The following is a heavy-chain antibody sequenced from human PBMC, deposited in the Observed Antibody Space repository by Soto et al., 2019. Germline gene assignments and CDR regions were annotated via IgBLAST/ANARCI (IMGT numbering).Heavy chain of an antibody. CDR2: ISYDGSNK. CDR1: GFTFSSYA. J-gene: IGHJ6*02. Sequence: QVQLVESGGGVVQPGRSLRLSCAASGFTFSSYAMHWVRQAPGKGLEWVAVISYDGSNKYYADSVKGRFTISRDKSKNPLYLQMNSLRAEDTAVYYCARDYYRFNSGYGFSMDVWGQGTTVTVSS. V-gene: IGHV3-30-3*01. D-gene: IGHD5-12*01. CDR3: ARDYYRFNSGYGFSMDV.